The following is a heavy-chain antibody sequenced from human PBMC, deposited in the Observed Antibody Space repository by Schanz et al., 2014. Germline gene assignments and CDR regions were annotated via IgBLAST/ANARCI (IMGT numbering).Heavy chain of an antibody. D-gene: IGHD4-17*01. J-gene: IGHJ4*02. CDR1: GYTFVSYS. CDR3: ARGRHDYGDPQTFDY. CDR2: INPSGGGT. Sequence: QVQLVQSGAEVKKPGASVKVSCKASGYTFVSYSMHWVRQAPGQGLEWMGIINPSGGGTSYALRFQDRVTVTRDTSRSTVYMELSSLRSEDTAVYYCARGRHDYGDPQTFDYWGQGTLVTVSS. V-gene: IGHV1-46*01.